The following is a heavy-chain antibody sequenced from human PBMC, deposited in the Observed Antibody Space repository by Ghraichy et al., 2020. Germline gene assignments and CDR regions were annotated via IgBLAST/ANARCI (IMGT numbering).Heavy chain of an antibody. D-gene: IGHD2-15*01. Sequence: GESLNISCAASGFTFSSYAMSWVRQAPGKGLEWVSAISHSGGSTYYADSVKGRFTISRDNSKNTLYVQMNSLRAEDTAVYYCAKVATRFCSGGSCYSDWYFDLWGRGTLVTVSS. CDR3: AKVATRFCSGGSCYSDWYFDL. CDR2: ISHSGGST. V-gene: IGHV3-23*01. CDR1: GFTFSSYA. J-gene: IGHJ2*01.